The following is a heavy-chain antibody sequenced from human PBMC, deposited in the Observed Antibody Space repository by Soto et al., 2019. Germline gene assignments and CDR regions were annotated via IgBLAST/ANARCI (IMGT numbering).Heavy chain of an antibody. D-gene: IGHD2-8*01. CDR1: GYSFTSYW. Sequence: GESLKISCKGSGYSFTSYWIGWVRQMPGKGLEWMGIIYPGDSDTRYSPSFQGQVTISADKSISTAYLQWSSLKASDTAMYYCARGYCTNGVCYLKEVEGFEPWGQGTLVTVS. J-gene: IGHJ5*02. CDR2: IYPGDSDT. CDR3: ARGYCTNGVCYLKEVEGFEP. V-gene: IGHV5-51*01.